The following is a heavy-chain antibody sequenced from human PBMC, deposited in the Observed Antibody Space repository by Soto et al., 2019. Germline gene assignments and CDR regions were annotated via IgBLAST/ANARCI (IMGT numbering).Heavy chain of an antibody. Sequence: QVQLQESGPGLVKPSQTLSLTCTVSGGSISSGGYYWSWIRQHPGKGLEWIGYIYYSGSTYYDPSLKSRVTISVYTSKNQFSLKLSSVTAADTAVYYCARAGYCSGGSCYSLYYFDYWGQGTLVTVSS. CDR2: IYYSGST. V-gene: IGHV4-31*03. CDR1: GGSISSGGYY. J-gene: IGHJ4*02. CDR3: ARAGYCSGGSCYSLYYFDY. D-gene: IGHD2-15*01.